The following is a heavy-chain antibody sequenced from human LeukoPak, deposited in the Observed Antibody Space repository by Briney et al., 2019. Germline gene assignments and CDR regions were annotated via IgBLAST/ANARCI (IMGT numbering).Heavy chain of an antibody. CDR3: AQRPPGQGRRAFDI. CDR1: GGTFSSYA. Sequence: SVKVSCKAPGGTFSSYATSWVRQAPGQGLEWMGRIIPILGIANYAQKFQGRVTITADKSTSTAYMELSSLRSEDTAVYYCAQRPPGQGRRAFDIWGQGTMVTVSS. CDR2: IIPILGIA. V-gene: IGHV1-69*04. J-gene: IGHJ3*02.